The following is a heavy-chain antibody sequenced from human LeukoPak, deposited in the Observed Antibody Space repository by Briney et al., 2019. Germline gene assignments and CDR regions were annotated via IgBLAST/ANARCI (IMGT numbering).Heavy chain of an antibody. D-gene: IGHD5-24*01. CDR3: ARDEMATTYWFDP. CDR1: GGTFSSYA. J-gene: IGHJ5*02. CDR2: IIPIFGIA. V-gene: IGHV1-69*04. Sequence: SVKVSCKASGGTFSSYAISWVRQAPGQGLEWMGRIIPIFGIANYAQKFQGRVTITADKSTSTAYTELSSLRSEDTAVYYCARDEMATTYWFDPWGQGTLVTVSS.